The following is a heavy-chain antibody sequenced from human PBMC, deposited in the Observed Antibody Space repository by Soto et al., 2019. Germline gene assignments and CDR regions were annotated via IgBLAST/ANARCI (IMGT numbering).Heavy chain of an antibody. CDR2: ISTSSGTI. J-gene: IGHJ3*02. CDR3: ARARYSGTYFGAFDI. Sequence: EVQLVESGGGLVQPGGSLRLSCAASGFTFSSFSMNWVRQAPGKGLAWVSDISTSSGTIYSADSVRGRFTISRDNAKNSLYLQMNSLRDEDTGVYYCARARYSGTYFGAFDIWAQGTVVTVSS. CDR1: GFTFSSFS. V-gene: IGHV3-48*02. D-gene: IGHD1-26*01.